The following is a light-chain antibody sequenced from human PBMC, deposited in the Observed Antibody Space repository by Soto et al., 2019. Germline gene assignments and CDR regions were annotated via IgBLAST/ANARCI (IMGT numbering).Light chain of an antibody. J-gene: IGKJ5*01. CDR1: QNVNSN. CDR2: DAS. V-gene: IGKV3D-11*03. CDR3: QQYGYSPIT. Sequence: DIVLTQSPATLSFSPRASAALSCRVSQNVNSNLAWYQHKPGQAPRLLIYDASNRATGIPARFSGSGSGTDFTLTISRLEPEDFALYYCQQYGYSPITFGQGTRLEIK.